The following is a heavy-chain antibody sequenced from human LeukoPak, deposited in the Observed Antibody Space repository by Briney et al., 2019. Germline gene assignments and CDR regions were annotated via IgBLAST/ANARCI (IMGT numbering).Heavy chain of an antibody. J-gene: IGHJ5*02. V-gene: IGHV4-59*05. Sequence: SETLSLTCTVSGGSISSYYWSWIRQPPGKGLEWIGSIYYSGSTYYNPSLKSRVTISVDTSKNQFSLKLSSVTAADTAVYYCARQAYGSSGWFDPWGQGTLVTVSS. CDR1: GGSISSYY. CDR2: IYYSGST. CDR3: ARQAYGSSGWFDP. D-gene: IGHD3-10*01.